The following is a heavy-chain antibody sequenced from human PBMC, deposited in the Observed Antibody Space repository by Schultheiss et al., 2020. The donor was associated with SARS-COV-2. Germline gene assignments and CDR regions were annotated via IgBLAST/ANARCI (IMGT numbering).Heavy chain of an antibody. J-gene: IGHJ6*02. Sequence: GGSLRLSCAASGFTFSSYAMHWVRQAPGKGLEWVTVISFDGSNKYYADSVKGRFTISRDNSKNTLYLQMNSLRPEDTAVYYCGRDRKTVVVLALDYYGMDVWGQGTTVTVSS. D-gene: IGHD2-2*01. CDR1: GFTFSSYA. CDR3: GRDRKTVVVLALDYYGMDV. V-gene: IGHV3-30*01. CDR2: ISFDGSNK.